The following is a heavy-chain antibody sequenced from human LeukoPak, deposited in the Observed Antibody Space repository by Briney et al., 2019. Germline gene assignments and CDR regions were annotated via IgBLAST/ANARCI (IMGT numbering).Heavy chain of an antibody. CDR2: ISSSSSTI. D-gene: IGHD2-2*01. Sequence: GGSLRLSCAASGFTFSSYSMNWVRQAPGKGLEWVSYISSSSSTIYYADSVKGRFTISRDNAKNSLYLQVNSLRTEDTAVYYCARDDEGYCSSTSCLDDAFDIWGQGTMVTVSS. CDR3: ARDDEGYCSSTSCLDDAFDI. J-gene: IGHJ3*02. CDR1: GFTFSSYS. V-gene: IGHV3-48*01.